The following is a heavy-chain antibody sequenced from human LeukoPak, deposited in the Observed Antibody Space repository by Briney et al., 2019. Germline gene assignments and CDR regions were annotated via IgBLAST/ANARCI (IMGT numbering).Heavy chain of an antibody. Sequence: ASVKVSCKASGYTFTGYYMHWVRQAPGQGLEWIGIINPSGGSTSYAQKFQGRVTMTRDTSTSTVYMELSSLRSEDTAVYYCAVAGYTTYYYGMDVWGQGTTVTVSS. J-gene: IGHJ6*02. CDR2: INPSGGST. CDR3: AVAGYTTYYYGMDV. D-gene: IGHD6-13*01. CDR1: GYTFTGYY. V-gene: IGHV1-46*01.